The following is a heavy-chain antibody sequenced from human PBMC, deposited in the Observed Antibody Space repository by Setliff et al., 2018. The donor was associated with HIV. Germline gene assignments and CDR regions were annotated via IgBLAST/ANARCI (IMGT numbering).Heavy chain of an antibody. CDR1: NYSISSGYY. V-gene: IGHV4-38-2*01. CDR2: MYHSGST. CDR3: ASGYNYAYSDY. J-gene: IGHJ4*02. D-gene: IGHD5-18*01. Sequence: TSETLSLTCAVSNYSISSGYYWGWIRQSPGKGQEWIGSMYHSGSTYSNPSLKSRVTMSIDTSKNQLSLKLRSVTAADTAVYYCASGYNYAYSDYWGQGTLVTVSS.